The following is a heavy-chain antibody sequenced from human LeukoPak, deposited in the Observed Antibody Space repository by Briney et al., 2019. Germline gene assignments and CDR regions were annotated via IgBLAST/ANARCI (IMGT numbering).Heavy chain of an antibody. D-gene: IGHD3-22*01. CDR3: AKHQPKYYYDSSDFDY. CDR2: ISGSGGST. CDR1: GFTFSSYA. J-gene: IGHJ4*02. V-gene: IGHV3-23*01. Sequence: TGGSPRLSCAASGFTFSSYAMSWVRQAPGKGLEWVSAISGSGGSTYYADSVKGRFTVSRDNSKNTLYLQMNSLRAEDTAVYYCAKHQPKYYYDSSDFDYWGQGTLVTVSS.